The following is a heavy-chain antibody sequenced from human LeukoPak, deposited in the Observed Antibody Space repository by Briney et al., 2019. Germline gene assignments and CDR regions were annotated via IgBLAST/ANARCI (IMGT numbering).Heavy chain of an antibody. J-gene: IGHJ4*02. CDR1: GGSFSGYY. V-gene: IGHV4-34*01. Sequence: SETLSLTCAVYGGSFSGYYWSWIRQPPGKGLERIGEINHSGSTNYNPSLKSRVTISVDTSKNQFSLKLSSVTAADTAVYYCARVRPKYCSGGSCYFDYWGQGTLVTVSS. CDR2: INHSGST. CDR3: ARVRPKYCSGGSCYFDY. D-gene: IGHD2-15*01.